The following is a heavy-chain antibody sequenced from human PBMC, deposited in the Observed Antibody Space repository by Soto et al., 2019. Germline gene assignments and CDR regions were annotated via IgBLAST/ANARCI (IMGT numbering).Heavy chain of an antibody. CDR1: GGSISSSS. Sequence: KTSETLSLTCTVSGGSISSSSWSWIRQAPGKGLEWVGHIYYTGSTNYNPALNDRVTISVDTSKNHFSLQLTSVAAADTAVYYCARGAGFSYASTWFDIWGQGTLVTVSS. CDR3: ARGAGFSYASTWFDI. V-gene: IGHV4-59*01. CDR2: IYYTGST. J-gene: IGHJ5*02. D-gene: IGHD5-18*01.